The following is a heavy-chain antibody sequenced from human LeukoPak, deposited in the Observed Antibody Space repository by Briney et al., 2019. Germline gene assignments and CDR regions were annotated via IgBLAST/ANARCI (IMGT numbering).Heavy chain of an antibody. CDR2: IIPILGIA. CDR1: GGTFSSYA. J-gene: IGHJ3*02. V-gene: IGHV1-69*04. Sequence: SVKVSCKASGGTFSSYAISWVRQAPGQGLEWMGRIIPILGIANYAQKFQGRVTITADKSTSTVYMELSSLRSEDTAVYYCASRKKTTNDAFDIWGQGTMVTVSS. D-gene: IGHD4-17*01. CDR3: ASRKKTTNDAFDI.